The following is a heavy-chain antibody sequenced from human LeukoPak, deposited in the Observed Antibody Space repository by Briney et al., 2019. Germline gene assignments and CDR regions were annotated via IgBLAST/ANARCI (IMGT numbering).Heavy chain of an antibody. CDR3: ARDLGYYDSSGYYFFDY. CDR2: INPNSGGT. CDR1: GYTFTGYY. Sequence: GASVKVSCKASGYTFTGYYMHWVRQAPGQGLEWMGWINPNSGGTNYAQKFQGRVTMTRDTSISTAYMELSRLRSDDTAVYYCARDLGYYDSSGYYFFDYWGQGTLVTVSS. J-gene: IGHJ4*02. V-gene: IGHV1-2*02. D-gene: IGHD3-22*01.